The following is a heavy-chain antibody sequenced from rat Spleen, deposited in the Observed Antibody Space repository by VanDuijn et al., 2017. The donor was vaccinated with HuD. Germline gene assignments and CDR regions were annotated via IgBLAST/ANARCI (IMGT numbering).Heavy chain of an antibody. CDR2: ISSGGGGT. Sequence: EVQLVESGGGLVQPGGSLKLSCAASGFTFSNYDMAWVRQAPTKGLEWVASISSGGGGTYYPDSVKGRFTISRDNAKSTLYLQMDSLRSADTATYYWSRHDYYDGYYDVMDAWGQGASVTVSS. CDR3: SRHDYYDGYYDVMDA. D-gene: IGHD1-12*03. CDR1: GFTFSNYD. J-gene: IGHJ4*01. V-gene: IGHV5S23*01.